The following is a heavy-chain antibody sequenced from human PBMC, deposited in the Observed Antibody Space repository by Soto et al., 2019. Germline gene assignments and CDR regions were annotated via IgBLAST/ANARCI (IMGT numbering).Heavy chain of an antibody. CDR2: ISGYNGNT. J-gene: IGHJ5*02. CDR3: ARDRGDIVVVVAASNWFDP. D-gene: IGHD2-15*01. CDR1: GYTFTNYG. Sequence: QVQLVQSGAEVKKPGASVKVSCKASGYTFTNYGISWVRQAPGQGLEWMGWISGYNGNTNYAQKLQDRVTMTTDTSTSTVDMELRSLISDDTAVYYCARDRGDIVVVVAASNWFDPWGQGTLVTVSS. V-gene: IGHV1-18*01.